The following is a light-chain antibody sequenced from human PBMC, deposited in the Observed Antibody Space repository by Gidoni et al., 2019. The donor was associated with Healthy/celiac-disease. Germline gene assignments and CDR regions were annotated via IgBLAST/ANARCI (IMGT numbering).Light chain of an antibody. CDR3: QQYGSSPWT. V-gene: IGKV3-20*01. CDR2: GAS. CDR1: QSVSSSY. Sequence: EIVLTQSPGTLSLSPGERATLSCRASQSVSSSYLAWYQQKPGQAPRLLIYGASSRATGIPDRFSGSGSGIDFTLTISRLEPEDFAVYYCQQYGSSPWTFGQXTKVEIK. J-gene: IGKJ1*01.